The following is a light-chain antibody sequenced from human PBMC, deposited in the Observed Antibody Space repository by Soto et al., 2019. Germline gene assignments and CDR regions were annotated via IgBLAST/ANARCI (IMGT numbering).Light chain of an antibody. J-gene: IGKJ1*01. Sequence: DIQMTQSPSSVSASLGDSVTITCRASENLLTYLHWYQQKPGKAPKLLIYAASRLTGAVASTFSGSGSGTEFTLTISSLQRDDAAIYFCQQGYSTPLTFGQGTKLEIK. V-gene: IGKV1-39*01. CDR1: ENLLTY. CDR2: AAS. CDR3: QQGYSTPLT.